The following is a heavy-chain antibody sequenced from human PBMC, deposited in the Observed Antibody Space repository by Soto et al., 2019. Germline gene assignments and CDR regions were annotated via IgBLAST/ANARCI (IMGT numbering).Heavy chain of an antibody. CDR1: GFTFSSYG. Sequence: GGSLRLSCAASGFTFSSYGMHWVRQAPGKGLEWVAVISYDGSNKYYADSVKGRFTISRDNSKNTLYLQMNSLRSEDTAVYYCATGGYYDILTGLWYPRPNYFDYWGQGTLVTVSS. CDR2: ISYDGSNK. D-gene: IGHD3-9*01. CDR3: ATGGYYDILTGLWYPRPNYFDY. J-gene: IGHJ4*02. V-gene: IGHV3-30*03.